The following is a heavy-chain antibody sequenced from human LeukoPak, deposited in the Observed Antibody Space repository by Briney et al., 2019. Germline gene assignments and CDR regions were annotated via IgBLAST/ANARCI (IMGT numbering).Heavy chain of an antibody. Sequence: TSETLSLTCTVSGGSISSYYWSWIRQLPGKGLEWIGYIYYSGSTNYNPSLKSRVTISVDTSKNQFSLKLSSVTAADTAVYYCARSVGATLDVSGYWGQGTLVTVSS. CDR2: IYYSGST. CDR1: GGSISSYY. CDR3: ARSVGATLDVSGY. V-gene: IGHV4-59*08. D-gene: IGHD1-26*01. J-gene: IGHJ4*02.